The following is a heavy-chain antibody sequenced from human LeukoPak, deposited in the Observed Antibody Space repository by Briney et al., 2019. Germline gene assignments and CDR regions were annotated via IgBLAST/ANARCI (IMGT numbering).Heavy chain of an antibody. CDR3: AKHERRGYYYGSAFDI. V-gene: IGHV5-51*07. CDR1: GYTFTDYW. CDR2: IYPTDSET. Sequence: GESLKISCKGSGYTFTDYWVGWVHQMPGKGPEWMGIIYPTDSETKYSPSFQGHVTISADRSSTTAYLQWNSLTASDTAMYYCAKHERRGYYYGSAFDIWGQGTMVTVSS. D-gene: IGHD3-10*01. J-gene: IGHJ3*02.